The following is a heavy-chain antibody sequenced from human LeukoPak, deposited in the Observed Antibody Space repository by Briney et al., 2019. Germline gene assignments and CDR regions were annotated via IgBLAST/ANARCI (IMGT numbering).Heavy chain of an antibody. D-gene: IGHD2-2*02. CDR1: GYTLTELS. CDR3: ATSGDIVVVPAAIDYYYGMDV. V-gene: IGHV1-24*01. CDR2: FDPEDGET. Sequence: ASVKVSCKVSGYTLTELSMHWVRQAPGKGLEWMGGFDPEDGETIYAQKFQGRATMTEDTSTDTAYMELSSLRSEDTAVYYCATSGDIVVVPAAIDYYYGMDVWGQGTTVTVSS. J-gene: IGHJ6*02.